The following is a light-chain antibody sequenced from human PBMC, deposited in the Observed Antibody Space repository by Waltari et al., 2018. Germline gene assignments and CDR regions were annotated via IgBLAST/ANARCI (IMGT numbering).Light chain of an antibody. CDR1: SSDVGGYNY. CDR2: DIN. CDR3: CSYAGSYTV. J-gene: IGLJ2*01. Sequence: QAVLTQPRSVSGSPGQSVTISCTGTSSDVGGYNYVSWYKHHPGKAPKLIIYDINKRPSGVPDRFSGSKSGITASLTISGLQAEDEADYSCCSYAGSYTVFGGGTKLTVL. V-gene: IGLV2-11*01.